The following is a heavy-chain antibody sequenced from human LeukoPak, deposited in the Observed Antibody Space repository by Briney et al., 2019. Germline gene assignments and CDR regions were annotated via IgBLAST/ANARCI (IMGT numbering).Heavy chain of an antibody. J-gene: IGHJ2*01. CDR3: AKASSHWYFDL. CDR2: ISGSGGST. CDR1: GFTFSSYA. V-gene: IGHV3-23*01. Sequence: GGSLRLSCAASGFTFSSYAMSWVRQAPGKGLEWVSAISGSGGSTYYADSVRGRFTISRDNAEKSLFLQMNTLRPEDTAFYYCAKASSHWYFDLWGRGTLVTVSS.